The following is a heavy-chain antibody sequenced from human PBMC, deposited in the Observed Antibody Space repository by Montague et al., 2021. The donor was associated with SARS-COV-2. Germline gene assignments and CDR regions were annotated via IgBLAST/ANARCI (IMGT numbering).Heavy chain of an antibody. Sequence: SLRLSCAASGFTFSSYSMNWVRQAPGKGLEWVSSISSSSSYIYYADSVKGRFTISRDNAKNSLYLQMNSLRAEDTAVYYYVRPRYIAAAGPEYFQHWGQGTLVTVSS. CDR1: GFTFSSYS. D-gene: IGHD6-13*01. V-gene: IGHV3-21*01. CDR2: ISSSSSYI. CDR3: VRPRYIAAAGPEYFQH. J-gene: IGHJ1*01.